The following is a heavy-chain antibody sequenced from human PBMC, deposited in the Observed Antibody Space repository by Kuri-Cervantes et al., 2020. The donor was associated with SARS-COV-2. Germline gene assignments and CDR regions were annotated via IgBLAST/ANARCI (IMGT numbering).Heavy chain of an antibody. CDR3: TTGADIVVVPAVMGAFDI. J-gene: IGHJ3*02. D-gene: IGHD2-2*01. CDR1: GFTLSNAW. CDR2: IKSKTDGGTT. V-gene: IGHV3-15*01. Sequence: GESLKISCAASGFTLSNAWMSWVRQAPGKGLEWVGRIKSKTDGGTTDYAAPVKGRFTISRDDSKNTLYLQMNSLKTEDTAVYYCTTGADIVVVPAVMGAFDIWGQGTMVTVSS.